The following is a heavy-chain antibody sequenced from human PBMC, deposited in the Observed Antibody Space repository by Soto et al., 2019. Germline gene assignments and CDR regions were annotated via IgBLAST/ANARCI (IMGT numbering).Heavy chain of an antibody. Sequence: SETLSLTCAVYGGSFSGYYWSWIRQPPGKGLEWIGEINHSGSTNYNPSLKSRVTISVDTSKNQFSLKLSSVTAADTAVYYCARFRQGQFGPPKNTFGGVIRRDYFDYWGQGTLVTVSS. J-gene: IGHJ4*02. CDR3: ARFRQGQFGPPKNTFGGVIRRDYFDY. D-gene: IGHD3-16*02. CDR1: GGSFSGYY. CDR2: INHSGST. V-gene: IGHV4-34*01.